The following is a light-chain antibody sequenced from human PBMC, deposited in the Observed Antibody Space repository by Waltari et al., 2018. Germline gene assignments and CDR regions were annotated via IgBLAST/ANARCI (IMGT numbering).Light chain of an antibody. CDR1: QSVGGS. CDR2: GAS. J-gene: IGKJ2*01. Sequence: EIVMTQYPATLSVSHGEGATLSCRASQSVGGSLAWYQQKPGQAPRLLIYGASTRATGIPASFSGSGSGTEFTLTISSLQSEDFAVYYCQQYINYYTFGQGTKLEIK. V-gene: IGKV3-15*01. CDR3: QQYINYYT.